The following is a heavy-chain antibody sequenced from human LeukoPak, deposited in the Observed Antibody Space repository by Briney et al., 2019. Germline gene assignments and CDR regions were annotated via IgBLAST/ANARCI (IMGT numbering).Heavy chain of an antibody. CDR3: ARAIAGGYFDH. Sequence: PSETLSLTCTVSGGSISSYYWSWIRQPPGKGLEWIGYISYSGRTNYNPSLKSRVTISVDTSKNQFSLKLSSVTAADSAVYYCARAIAGGYFDHWGQGTLVTVSS. J-gene: IGHJ4*02. D-gene: IGHD6-13*01. V-gene: IGHV4-59*01. CDR2: ISYSGRT. CDR1: GGSISSYY.